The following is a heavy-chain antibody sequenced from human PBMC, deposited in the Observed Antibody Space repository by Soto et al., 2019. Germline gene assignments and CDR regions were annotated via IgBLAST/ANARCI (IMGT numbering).Heavy chain of an antibody. V-gene: IGHV4-38-2*02. Sequence: QVQLQESGPGLVKPSETLSLTCAVSGYSLSSGSYWGWFRLPPGKGLQWIGSSYHSGSTYYYTSLKSGISIAVDSNKNQFSLNLNSVTASDTAVYYCAKERSFWSGQGYDDLGQGTLVTVFS. D-gene: IGHD3-3*01. CDR1: GYSLSSGSY. CDR3: AKERSFWSGQGYDD. CDR2: SYHSGST. J-gene: IGHJ4*02.